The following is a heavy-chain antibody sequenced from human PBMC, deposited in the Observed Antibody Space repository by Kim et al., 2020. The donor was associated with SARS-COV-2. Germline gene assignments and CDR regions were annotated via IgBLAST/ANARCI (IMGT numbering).Heavy chain of an antibody. D-gene: IGHD3-10*01. J-gene: IGHJ6*02. Sequence: SRVTISLDTSKNQFSLKLNSVTAADTAVYYCARDRRSGSYVGYYYFGMDVWGQGTTVTVSS. V-gene: IGHV4-30-2*05. CDR3: ARDRRSGSYVGYYYFGMDV.